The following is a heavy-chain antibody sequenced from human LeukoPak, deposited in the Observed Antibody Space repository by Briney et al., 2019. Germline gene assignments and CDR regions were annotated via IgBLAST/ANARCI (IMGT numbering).Heavy chain of an antibody. CDR3: AKSYYGSGSMLVVDY. Sequence: GGSVRLSCAASGFTFNSYDIRWVRQAPGKRLEWGSAISGSGGSTYYADSVKGRFTTSRDNSKNTLYLQMNSLRAEYTAVYYCAKSYYGSGSMLVVDYWGQGTLVTVSS. V-gene: IGHV3-23*01. CDR2: ISGSGGST. J-gene: IGHJ4*02. D-gene: IGHD3-10*01. CDR1: GFTFNSYD.